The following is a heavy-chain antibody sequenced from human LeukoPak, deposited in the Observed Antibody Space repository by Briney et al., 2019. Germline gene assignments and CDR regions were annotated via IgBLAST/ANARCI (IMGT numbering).Heavy chain of an antibody. J-gene: IGHJ4*02. V-gene: IGHV1-2*02. D-gene: IGHD5-12*01. Sequence: VASVNVSCKSSGYTFTGYYIHWVRQAPGQGLEWMGWINPNSGGTDYAQKFQGRVSMTRDTSITTAYMELSRLRSDDTAVYYCAKEGRHTAYDASLDYWGQGTLVTVSS. CDR3: AKEGRHTAYDASLDY. CDR1: GYTFTGYY. CDR2: INPNSGGT.